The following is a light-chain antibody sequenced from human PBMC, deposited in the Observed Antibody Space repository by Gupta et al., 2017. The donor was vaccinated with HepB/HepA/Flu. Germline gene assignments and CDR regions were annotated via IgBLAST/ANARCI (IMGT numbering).Light chain of an antibody. V-gene: IGLV1-44*01. CDR1: NSNIGSHD. CDR3: ESGDNSVKCWM. Sequence: QSVLTQPPSASGTPGQRVTLYCSGSNSNIGSHDVNWYLQLPGTAPKLLIYSNDKRPSGVPDRFSGSKSGTSVSLTISGLQSEDEADYYCESGDNSVKCWMFGGGTKLTVL. CDR2: SND. J-gene: IGLJ3*02.